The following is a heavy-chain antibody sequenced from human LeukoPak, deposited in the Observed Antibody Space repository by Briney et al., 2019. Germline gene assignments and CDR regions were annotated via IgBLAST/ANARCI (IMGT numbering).Heavy chain of an antibody. V-gene: IGHV1-69*13. D-gene: IGHD3-22*01. CDR2: IIPIFGTA. CDR3: ARSAALTRYYPRYYYGMDV. CDR1: GGTFSSYA. J-gene: IGHJ6*02. Sequence: GASVKVSCKASGGTFSSYAISWVRQAPGQGLEWMGGIIPIFGTANYAQKFQGRVTITADESTSTAYMELGSLRSEDTAVYYCARSAALTRYYPRYYYGMDVWGQGTTVTVSS.